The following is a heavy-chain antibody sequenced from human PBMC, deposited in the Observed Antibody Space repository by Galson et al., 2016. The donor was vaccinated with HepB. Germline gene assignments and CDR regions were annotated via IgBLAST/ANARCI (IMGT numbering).Heavy chain of an antibody. D-gene: IGHD1-26*01. CDR2: INTDGSTT. V-gene: IGHV3-74*01. CDR1: GFTFSSNW. J-gene: IGHJ4*02. Sequence: SLRLSCAASGFTFSSNWMHWVRQAPGKGLVWVSRINTDGSTTNYADSVKGRFTISRDNAKNTLFLQMNSLRAEDTAVYYCIRWLGATDYWGQGPQVTVSS. CDR3: IRWLGATDY.